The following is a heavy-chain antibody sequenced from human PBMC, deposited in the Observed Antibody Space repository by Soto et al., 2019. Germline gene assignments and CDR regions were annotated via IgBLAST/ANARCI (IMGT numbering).Heavy chain of an antibody. CDR2: IIPIFGTA. J-gene: IGHJ5*02. V-gene: IGHV1-69*01. Sequence: QVQLVQSGAEVKKPGSSVKVSCKASGGTFSSYAISWVRQAPGQGLEWMGGIIPIFGTANYAQKFQGRVTITADESTSTAYMELSSLRSEDTAVYYCALTEAAGKLPQCNWFDPWGQGTLVTVSS. CDR3: ALTEAAGKLPQCNWFDP. CDR1: GGTFSSYA. D-gene: IGHD6-13*01.